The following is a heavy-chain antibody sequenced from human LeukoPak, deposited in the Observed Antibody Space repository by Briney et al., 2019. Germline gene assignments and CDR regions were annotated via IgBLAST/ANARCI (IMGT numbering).Heavy chain of an antibody. D-gene: IGHD7-27*01. J-gene: IGHJ3*02. CDR2: MFYDGRT. CDR1: GDAMSSHY. Sequence: SETLSLTCQVPGDAMSSHYWSWIRQTPGRGLEWIGYMFYDGRTNSNPTLKSRVTLSVDTSQNQFSLRLISVTAEDTAIYYCATIVWGGASFGIWGPGIMVIVSS. CDR3: ATIVWGGASFGI. V-gene: IGHV4-59*11.